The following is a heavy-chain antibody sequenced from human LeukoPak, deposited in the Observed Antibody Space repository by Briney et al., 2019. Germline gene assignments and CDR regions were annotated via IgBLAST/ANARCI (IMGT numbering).Heavy chain of an antibody. J-gene: IGHJ4*02. CDR1: GFTFDDYA. CDR3: AKDGDKYYDYVWGSSRYYFDY. CDR2: ISWDGGST. D-gene: IGHD3-16*01. V-gene: IGHV3-43D*04. Sequence: GGSLRLSCAASGFTFDDYAMHWVRQAPGKGLEWVSLISWDGGSTYYADSVKGRFTISRDNSKNSLYLQMNSLRAEDTALYYCAKDGDKYYDYVWGSSRYYFDYWGQGTLVTVSS.